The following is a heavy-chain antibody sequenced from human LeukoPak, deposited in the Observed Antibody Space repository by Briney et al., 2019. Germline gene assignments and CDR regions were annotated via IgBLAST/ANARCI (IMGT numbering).Heavy chain of an antibody. Sequence: SETLSLTCTVSGGSISSSSYYWGWIRQPPGKGLEWIGSIYYRGSTYYNPSLKSRATISVDTPKNQFSLKLSSVTAADTAVYYCARQLYVVVVPAAMAWGYWGQGTLVTVSS. CDR3: ARQLYVVVVPAAMAWGY. J-gene: IGHJ4*02. CDR1: GGSISSSSYY. D-gene: IGHD2-2*01. CDR2: IYYRGST. V-gene: IGHV4-39*01.